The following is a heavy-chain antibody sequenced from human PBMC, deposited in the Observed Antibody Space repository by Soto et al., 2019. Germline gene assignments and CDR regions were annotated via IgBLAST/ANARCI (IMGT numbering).Heavy chain of an antibody. CDR3: ARDTGYDHDAFDI. J-gene: IGHJ3*02. CDR1: GYSFITSYY. Sequence: RASVKVSCKASGYSFITSYYMHWVRQAPGQGLEWMGIINPTGSMTKYSQRFQGRLTMTRDTSTSTDYMELTTLTSEDTAVYFCARDTGYDHDAFDIWGQGTMVTVSS. D-gene: IGHD5-12*01. CDR2: INPTGSMT. V-gene: IGHV1-46*01.